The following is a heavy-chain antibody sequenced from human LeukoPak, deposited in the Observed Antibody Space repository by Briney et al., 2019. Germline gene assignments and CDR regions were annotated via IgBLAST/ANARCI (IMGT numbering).Heavy chain of an antibody. CDR2: IYYSGST. D-gene: IGHD5-12*01. CDR3: AGESGYESGDAFDI. Sequence: PSETLSLTCTVSGGSISSYYWIWIRQPPGKGLEWIGYIYYSGSTNYNPSLKSRVTISVDTSKNQFSLKLSSVTAADTAVYYCAGESGYESGDAFDIWGQGTMVTVSS. V-gene: IGHV4-59*01. CDR1: GGSISSYY. J-gene: IGHJ3*02.